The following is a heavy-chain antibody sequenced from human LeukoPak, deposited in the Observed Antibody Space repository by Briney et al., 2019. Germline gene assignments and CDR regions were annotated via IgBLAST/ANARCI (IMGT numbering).Heavy chain of an antibody. CDR2: IYYSGST. J-gene: IGHJ4*02. CDR1: GGSISSSSYY. Sequence: SETLSLTCTVSGGSISSSSYYWGWIRQPPGKGLEWIGSIYYSGSTYYNPSLKSRVTISVDTSKNQFSLKLSSVTAAGTAVYYCARLPYPYYYSSGERIDYWGQGALVTVSS. CDR3: ARLPYPYYYSSGERIDY. D-gene: IGHD3-10*01. V-gene: IGHV4-39*01.